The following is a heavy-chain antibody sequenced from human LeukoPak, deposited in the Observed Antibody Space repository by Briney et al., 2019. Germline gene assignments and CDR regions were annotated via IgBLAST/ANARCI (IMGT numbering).Heavy chain of an antibody. J-gene: IGHJ4*02. CDR3: ARGYSSRLDY. V-gene: IGHV4-39*07. CDR2: IYYSGST. Sequence: SETLSLTCTVSGGSISSSSYYWGWIRQPPGKGLEWIGSIYYSGSTNYNPSLKSRVTISVDTSKNQFSLKLSSVTAADTAVYYCARGYSSRLDYWGQGTLVTVSS. D-gene: IGHD6-13*01. CDR1: GGSISSSSYY.